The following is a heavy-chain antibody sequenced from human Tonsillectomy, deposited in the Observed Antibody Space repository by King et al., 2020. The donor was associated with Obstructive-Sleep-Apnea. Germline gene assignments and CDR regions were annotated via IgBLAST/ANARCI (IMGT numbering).Heavy chain of an antibody. D-gene: IGHD6-19*01. V-gene: IGHV3-9*01. CDR1: GFTFDDYA. CDR2: ISWNSGII. J-gene: IGHJ6*02. CDR3: AKDSGWRYYYYGMDV. Sequence: VQLVESGGGLVQRGRSLRLSCAASGFTFDDYAMHWVRQAPGKGLEWVSGISWNSGIIGYADSMKGRFTISRDNAKNSLYLQMNSLRAEDSALYYCAKDSGWRYYYYGMDVWVQGTTVTVSS.